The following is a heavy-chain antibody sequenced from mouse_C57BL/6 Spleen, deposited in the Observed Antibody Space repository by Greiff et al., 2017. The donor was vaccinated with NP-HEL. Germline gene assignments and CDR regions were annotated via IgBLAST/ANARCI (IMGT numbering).Heavy chain of an antibody. CDR1: GFNIKDYY. CDR3: TTTYYGNYGYFDV. CDR2: IDPEDGDT. J-gene: IGHJ1*03. Sequence: EVKLMDSGAELVRPGASVKLSCTASGFNIKDYYMHWVKQRPEQGLEWIGRIDPEDGDTEYAPKFQGKATMTADTSSNTAYLQLSSLTSEDTAVYYCTTTYYGNYGYFDVWGTGTTVTVSS. V-gene: IGHV14-1*01. D-gene: IGHD2-10*01.